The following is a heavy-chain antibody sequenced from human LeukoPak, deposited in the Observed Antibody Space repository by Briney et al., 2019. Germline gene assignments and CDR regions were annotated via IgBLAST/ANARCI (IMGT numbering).Heavy chain of an antibody. CDR2: ITASGGNT. J-gene: IGHJ4*02. D-gene: IGHD5-18*01. V-gene: IGHV3-23*01. CDR3: AKGNGYSYGRYYFDY. CDR1: GFTFSSYA. Sequence: GGSLRLSCAASGFTFSSYAMGWVRQAPGKGLEWVSAITASGGNTYYADSVKGRFTISRDNSKNTLYLQVNSLRAEDTAAYYCAKGNGYSYGRYYFDYWGQGTLVTVSS.